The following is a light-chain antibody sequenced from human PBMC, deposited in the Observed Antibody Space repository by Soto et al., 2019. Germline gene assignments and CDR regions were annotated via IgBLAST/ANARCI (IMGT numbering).Light chain of an antibody. CDR1: QSVSSSY. V-gene: IGKV3-20*01. J-gene: IGKJ1*01. CDR3: LQYNGYYRT. Sequence: EIVLTQSPGTLSLSPGERATLSCRASQSVSSSYLAWYQQKPGQAPRLLIYDASKRATGIPARFSGSGSGTTFTLTISSLQSDDFATYYCLQYNGYYRTFGQGTKVDIK. CDR2: DAS.